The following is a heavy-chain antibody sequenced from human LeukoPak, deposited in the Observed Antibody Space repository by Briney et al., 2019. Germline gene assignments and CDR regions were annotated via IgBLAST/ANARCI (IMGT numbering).Heavy chain of an antibody. CDR2: INPNSGGT. J-gene: IGHJ4*02. Sequence: ASVKGSCKASGYTFTGYYMHWVRQAPGHGLECMGRINPNSGGTHYAQKFQGRVTMTRDTSISTAHMELSRLRSDDTAVYYCARDRTRQLVRWGSSLDYWGQGTLVTVSS. CDR3: ARDRTRQLVRWGSSLDY. CDR1: GYTFTGYY. V-gene: IGHV1-2*06. D-gene: IGHD6-13*01.